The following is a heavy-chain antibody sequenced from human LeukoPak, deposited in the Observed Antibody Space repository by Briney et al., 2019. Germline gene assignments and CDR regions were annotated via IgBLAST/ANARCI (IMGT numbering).Heavy chain of an antibody. J-gene: IGHJ5*02. Sequence: PGGSLRLSCAASGFIFTSNRMNWVRQAPGKGLEWVANIKHDGSEQIYVDSVKGRFTIPRDNAKDSVYLQMNSLRAEDTAVYYCTRGLGEHGGVSDRWGQGTLVIVS. V-gene: IGHV3-7*01. CDR2: IKHDGSEQ. D-gene: IGHD3-16*01. CDR1: GFIFTSNR. CDR3: TRGLGEHGGVSDR.